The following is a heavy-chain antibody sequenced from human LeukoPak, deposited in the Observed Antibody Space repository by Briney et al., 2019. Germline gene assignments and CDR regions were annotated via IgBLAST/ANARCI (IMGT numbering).Heavy chain of an antibody. Sequence: ASVKVCCKAAGYTFTSYGISWVRQAPGQGVEWMGGISAYNGNANYAHKLQGRVTMTTDTSTSTAYMELRSLRSDDTAVYYCARWLIAAAGTLTTNWFDPWGQGTLVTVSS. V-gene: IGHV1-18*01. CDR3: ARWLIAAAGTLTTNWFDP. D-gene: IGHD6-13*01. CDR2: ISAYNGNA. CDR1: GYTFTSYG. J-gene: IGHJ5*02.